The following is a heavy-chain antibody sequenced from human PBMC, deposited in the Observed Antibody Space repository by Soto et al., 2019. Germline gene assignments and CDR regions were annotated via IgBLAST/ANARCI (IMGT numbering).Heavy chain of an antibody. CDR2: INPNSGGT. V-gene: IGHV1-2*04. CDR3: ARDLGGSSYWLDP. J-gene: IGHJ5*02. Sequence: ASVKVSCKASGYTFTGYYMHWVRQAPGQGLEWMGWINPNSGGTNYAQKFQGWVTMTRDTSISTAYMELSRLRSDDTAVYYCARDLGGSSYWLDPWGQGTLVTVSS. D-gene: IGHD6-13*01. CDR1: GYTFTGYY.